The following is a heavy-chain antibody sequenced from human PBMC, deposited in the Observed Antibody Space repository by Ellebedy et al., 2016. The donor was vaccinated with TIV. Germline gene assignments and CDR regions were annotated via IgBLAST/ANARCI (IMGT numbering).Heavy chain of an antibody. CDR2: INPNSGDT. V-gene: IGHV1-2*02. J-gene: IGHJ4*02. Sequence: AASVKVSCKASGYTFTGYYIHWVRQAPGQGLEWVAWINPNSGDTAYAQSLQGRVTMTTDTSISTAYMELSSLTSDDTAVYYCVRDLTNPLKGDYWGQGTLVTVSS. D-gene: IGHD1-14*01. CDR3: VRDLTNPLKGDY. CDR1: GYTFTGYY.